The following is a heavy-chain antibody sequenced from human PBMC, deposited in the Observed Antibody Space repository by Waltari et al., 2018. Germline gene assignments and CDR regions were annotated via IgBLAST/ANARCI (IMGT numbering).Heavy chain of an antibody. Sequence: QLQLRESGSGLVKPSQTLSLTCDVSGGSVSRGRSSWTCIRQPPGKALEWIGDISQTGSTSYNPSLRSRVTLSMDRSNNRFSLSLSSVTAADTAVYYCAREGGSGSYVNEEGFLDLWGQGTLITVSS. CDR2: ISQTGST. J-gene: IGHJ5*02. D-gene: IGHD3-10*01. CDR3: AREGGSGSYVNEEGFLDL. CDR1: GGSVSRGRSS. V-gene: IGHV4-30-2*01.